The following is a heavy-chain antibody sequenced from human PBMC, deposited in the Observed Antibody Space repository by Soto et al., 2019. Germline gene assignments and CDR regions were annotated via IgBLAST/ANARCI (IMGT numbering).Heavy chain of an antibody. J-gene: IGHJ6*02. V-gene: IGHV1-18*01. CDR2: IRTYNSNT. CDR3: AREGFCSSGSCALYSHDYFGMDV. CDR1: GYTFARYG. D-gene: IGHD2-15*01. Sequence: ASVKVSCKASGYTFARYGISWVRQAPGQGLEWMGWIRTYNSNTNYARKFQGRVSLTTDTPTNTAYMELRSLTPDDTALYYCAREGFCSSGSCALYSHDYFGMDVWGQGTTVTVPS.